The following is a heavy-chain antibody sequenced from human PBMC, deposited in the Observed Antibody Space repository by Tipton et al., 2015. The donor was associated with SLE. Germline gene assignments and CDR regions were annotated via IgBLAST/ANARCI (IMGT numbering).Heavy chain of an antibody. CDR3: ARVGGGLYYYYYMDV. CDR1: GGSISSGGYS. V-gene: IGHV4-30-2*01. CDR2: INHSGST. D-gene: IGHD3-16*01. Sequence: TLSLTCAVSGGSISSGGYSWSWIRQPPGKGLEWIGEINHSGSTNYNPSLKSRVTISVDTSKNQFSLKLSSVTAADTAVYYCARVGGGLYYYYYMDVWGKGTTVTVSS. J-gene: IGHJ6*03.